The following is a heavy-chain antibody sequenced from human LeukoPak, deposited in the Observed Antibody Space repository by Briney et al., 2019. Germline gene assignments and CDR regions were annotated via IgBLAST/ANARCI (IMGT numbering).Heavy chain of an antibody. CDR3: ARDRVGAVAGTNFDY. D-gene: IGHD6-19*01. CDR2: ISSSSSYI. Sequence: PGGSLRLSCAASGFTFSSYSMNWVRQAPGKGLEWVSSISSSSSYIYYAESVKGRFTISRDNAKNSLYLQMNSLRAEDAAVYYCARDRVGAVAGTNFDYWGQGTLVTVSS. CDR1: GFTFSSYS. V-gene: IGHV3-21*01. J-gene: IGHJ4*02.